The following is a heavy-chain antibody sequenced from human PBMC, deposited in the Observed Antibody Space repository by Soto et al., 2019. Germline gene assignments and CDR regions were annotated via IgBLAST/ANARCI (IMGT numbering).Heavy chain of an antibody. D-gene: IGHD3-10*01. J-gene: IGHJ4*02. V-gene: IGHV1-18*01. CDR2: ISTYNGNT. Sequence: QVQLVQSGAEVKKPGASVKVSCKASGYTFTSYGISWVRQAPGQGLEWMGWISTYNGNTKYAQKHEGRVTMTADTSTSTAYMELRSMRSDDTAVFYCAREMVRGVGSDYWGQGTLVTVSS. CDR3: AREMVRGVGSDY. CDR1: GYTFTSYG.